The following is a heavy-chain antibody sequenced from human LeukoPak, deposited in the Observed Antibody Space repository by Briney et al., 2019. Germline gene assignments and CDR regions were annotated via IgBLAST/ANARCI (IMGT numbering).Heavy chain of an antibody. V-gene: IGHV3-23*01. CDR1: GFTFNNYA. CDR3: AKDPLSYYDSSGYRYFDY. D-gene: IGHD3-22*01. CDR2: ISGSGGST. Sequence: GGSLRLSCAASGFTFNNYAMNWVRQAPGKGLDWVSGISGSGGSTCYADSVKGRFTISRDNSKITLYLQMNRLRAEDTAVYFCAKDPLSYYDSSGYRYFDYWGQGTLVTVSS. J-gene: IGHJ4*02.